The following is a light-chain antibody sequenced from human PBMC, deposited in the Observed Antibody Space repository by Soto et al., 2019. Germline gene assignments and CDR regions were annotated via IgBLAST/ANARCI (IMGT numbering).Light chain of an antibody. J-gene: IGKJ1*01. CDR3: QHYNSYSEA. CDR1: QTISSW. Sequence: DFQMTQSPSTLPAAVGDTVTITCWASQTISSWLAWYQQKPGKAPKLLIYTASTLKSGVPSSFSGSGSGTEFTLTISSLQPDDFATYYCQHYNSYSEAFGQGTKVDI. CDR2: TAS. V-gene: IGKV1-5*03.